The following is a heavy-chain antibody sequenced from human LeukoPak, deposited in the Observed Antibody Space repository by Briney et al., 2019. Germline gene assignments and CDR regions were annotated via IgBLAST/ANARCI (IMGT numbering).Heavy chain of an antibody. J-gene: IGHJ4*02. D-gene: IGHD3-16*02. CDR1: GFTFSSYG. CDR3: AKDYVWGSYRYSGFDY. Sequence: PGGSLRLSCAASGFTFSSYGMHWVRQAPGKGLEWVAVISYDGNIKYYADSVKGRFTISRDNSKNTLYLQMNSLRAEDTAVYYCAKDYVWGSYRYSGFDYWGQGTLVTVSS. V-gene: IGHV3-30*18. CDR2: ISYDGNIK.